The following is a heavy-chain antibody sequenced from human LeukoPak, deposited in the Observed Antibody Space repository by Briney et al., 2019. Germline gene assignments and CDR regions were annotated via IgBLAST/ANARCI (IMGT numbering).Heavy chain of an antibody. CDR2: IYYSGST. J-gene: IGHJ6*02. CDR3: ARSQSTGWYNGGLDV. CDR1: GGSISSYY. D-gene: IGHD6-19*01. Sequence: SETLSLTCTVSGGSISSYYWNWVRQPPGKGLEWIAYIYYSGSTSYNPSLKGRVTISVDTSKNQFSLKLSSVTAADTAVYYCARSQSTGWYNGGLDVWGQGTTVTVSS. V-gene: IGHV4-59*08.